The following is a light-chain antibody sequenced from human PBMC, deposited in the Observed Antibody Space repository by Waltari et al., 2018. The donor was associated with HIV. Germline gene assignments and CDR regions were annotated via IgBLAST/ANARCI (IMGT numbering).Light chain of an antibody. Sequence: EIVMTQSPATLSVSPGEQATTPCRASQSVSSTLPWYQQKPGQAPGLLINGTSTRATGTPARFSGSGSGTEFTLTISSLQSEDFAVYYCQQYNNWQYTFGQGTKLEIK. J-gene: IGKJ2*01. CDR1: QSVSST. V-gene: IGKV3-15*01. CDR2: GTS. CDR3: QQYNNWQYT.